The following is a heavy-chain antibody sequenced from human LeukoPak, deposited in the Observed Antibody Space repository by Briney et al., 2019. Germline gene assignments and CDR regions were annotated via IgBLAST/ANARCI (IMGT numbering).Heavy chain of an antibody. Sequence: GGSLRLSCAASGFSFNSYGLHWVRQAPGKGLEWVAFIRYDGSNKYYADSVKGRFTISRDNSKNTLYLQMNSLRAEDTAVYYCAKVTDSSGWGGYFDYWGQGTLVTVSS. D-gene: IGHD6-19*01. V-gene: IGHV3-30*02. CDR2: IRYDGSNK. CDR3: AKVTDSSGWGGYFDY. CDR1: GFSFNSYG. J-gene: IGHJ4*02.